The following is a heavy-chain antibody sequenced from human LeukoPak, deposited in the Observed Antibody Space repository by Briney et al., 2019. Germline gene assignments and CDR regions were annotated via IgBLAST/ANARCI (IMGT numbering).Heavy chain of an antibody. CDR3: ARAPLSGYSKRGAFDI. J-gene: IGHJ3*02. CDR1: GGSFSGYY. CDR2: INHSGST. V-gene: IGHV4-34*01. Sequence: PSETLSLTCAVYGGSFSGYYWSWIRQPPGKGLEWIGEINHSGSTNYNPSLKSRVTISVDTSKNQFSLKLSSVTAADTAVYYCARAPLSGYSKRGAFDIWGQGTMVTVSS. D-gene: IGHD5-12*01.